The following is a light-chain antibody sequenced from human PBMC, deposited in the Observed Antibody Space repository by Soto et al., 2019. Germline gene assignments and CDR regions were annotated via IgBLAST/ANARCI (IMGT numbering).Light chain of an antibody. Sequence: EIVLTQSPGTLSLSPGERATLSCRTSQSVSSKFLAWYQQKPGQAPRLLIYGASTRATGIPDRFSGSGSGTDFTLTTSRLEPEHFAVYYCQQYGGSPPFTFGQGTKLEI. J-gene: IGKJ2*01. CDR3: QQYGGSPPFT. CDR1: QSVSSKF. CDR2: GAS. V-gene: IGKV3-20*01.